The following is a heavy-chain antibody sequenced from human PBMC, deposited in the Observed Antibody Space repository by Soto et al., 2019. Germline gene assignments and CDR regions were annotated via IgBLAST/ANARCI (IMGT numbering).Heavy chain of an antibody. V-gene: IGHV3-74*01. Sequence: EVQLVESGGGLVQPGGSLRLSCAVSGFTLSNYYMHWSRQAPGKGLVWVSRINGDGTITDYADSVKGRFAISRDNARNTLYLQMNSLRAEDTGVYYCARGGVPAALDIWGEGTMVPVSS. CDR1: GFTLSNYY. CDR3: ARGGVPAALDI. CDR2: INGDGTIT. J-gene: IGHJ3*02. D-gene: IGHD3-10*01.